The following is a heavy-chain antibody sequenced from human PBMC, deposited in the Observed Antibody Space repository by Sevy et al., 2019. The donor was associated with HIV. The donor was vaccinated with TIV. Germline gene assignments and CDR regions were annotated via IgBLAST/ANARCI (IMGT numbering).Heavy chain of an antibody. Sequence: GESLKISCAASGFTFSSYAMSWVRQAPGKGLEWVSAISGSGGSTYYADSVKGRFTISRDNSKNTLYLQMNSLRAEDTAVYYCAKDSRNDAVGAFDIWGQGTMVTVSS. V-gene: IGHV3-23*01. CDR3: AKDSRNDAVGAFDI. J-gene: IGHJ3*02. D-gene: IGHD1-1*01. CDR2: ISGSGGST. CDR1: GFTFSSYA.